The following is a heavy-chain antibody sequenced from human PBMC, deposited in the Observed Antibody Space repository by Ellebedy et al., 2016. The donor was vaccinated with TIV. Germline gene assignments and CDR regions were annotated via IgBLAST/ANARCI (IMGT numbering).Heavy chain of an antibody. D-gene: IGHD3-10*01. CDR2: IIPIFGTA. Sequence: ASVKVSCKASGGTFSSYAISWVRQAPGQGLEWMGGIIPIFGTANYAQKFQGRVTITADESTSTAYMELSSLRSEDTAVYYCARSGFGELLDYYYYYGMDVWGQGTTVTVSS. V-gene: IGHV1-69*13. CDR1: GGTFSSYA. CDR3: ARSGFGELLDYYYYYGMDV. J-gene: IGHJ6*02.